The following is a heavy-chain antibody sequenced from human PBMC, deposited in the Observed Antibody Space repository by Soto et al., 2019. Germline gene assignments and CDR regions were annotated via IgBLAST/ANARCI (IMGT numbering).Heavy chain of an antibody. CDR1: XXXXTSXX. V-gene: IGHV1-18*01. D-gene: IGHD3-22*01. J-gene: IGHJ4*02. CDR3: ARKRAYNSGSLDY. Sequence: QVQLVQSGVEVKKXGXXVKVXXXAXXXXXTSXXXXWVRQAPGQGLEWMGWISAYNGNTNYAQNLQGRVTMTTDTSTSTAYMELRSLRSDDTAVYYCARKRAYNSGSLDYWGQGTLVTVSS. CDR2: ISAYNGNT.